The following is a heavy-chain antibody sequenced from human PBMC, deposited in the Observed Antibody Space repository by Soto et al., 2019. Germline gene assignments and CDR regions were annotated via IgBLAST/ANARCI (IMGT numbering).Heavy chain of an antibody. CDR1: GFSLSYSRMG. D-gene: IGHD3-22*01. V-gene: IGHV2-26*01. CDR3: ARYYCDGSVYDSHYFDY. Sequence: QVTLKESGPVLVKPTETLTLTCTVSGFSLSYSRMGVSWIRQPPGKALEWLAHIFSNDEKSYSTSLKSPLTISDTTANSQVVLTMTNMDAMDTATYFCARYYCDGSVYDSHYFDYWGQGTLVTVSS. J-gene: IGHJ4*02. CDR2: IFSNDEK.